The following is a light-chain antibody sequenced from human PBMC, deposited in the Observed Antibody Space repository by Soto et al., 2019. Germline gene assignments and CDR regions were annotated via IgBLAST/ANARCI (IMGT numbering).Light chain of an antibody. CDR1: RSDIGAYNF. CDR2: DVN. J-gene: IGLJ2*01. Sequence: QSALTQPASVSGSPGQSITISCTGNRSDIGAYNFVSWYKQHPGEVPKLILYDVNVRPSGVSNRFSGSKSGNTASLTISGLQAEDEADYYCTSWTTSTTMIFGGGTKLTVL. CDR3: TSWTTSTTMI. V-gene: IGLV2-14*03.